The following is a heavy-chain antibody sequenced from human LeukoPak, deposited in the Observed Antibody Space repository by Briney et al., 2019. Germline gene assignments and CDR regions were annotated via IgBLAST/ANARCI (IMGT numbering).Heavy chain of an antibody. CDR2: INSDGSST. V-gene: IGHV3-74*01. CDR1: GFTFSSYW. Sequence: GGSLRLSCAASGFTFSSYWMHWVRQAPGKGLVWFSRINSDGSSTSYADSVKGRFTISRDNAKNTLYLQTNSLRAEDTAVYYCARDLGPPTSFDPWGQGTLVTVSS. CDR3: ARDLGPPTSFDP. J-gene: IGHJ5*02.